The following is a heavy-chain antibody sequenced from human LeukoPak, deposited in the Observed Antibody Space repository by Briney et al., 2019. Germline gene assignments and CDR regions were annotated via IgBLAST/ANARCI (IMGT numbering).Heavy chain of an antibody. CDR1: GGSFSGYY. CDR3: ATKAVAGQFVY. V-gene: IGHV4-34*01. Sequence: SETLSLTCAVYGGSFSGYYWSWIRQPPGKGLEWIGEINHSGSTNYNPSLKSRVTISVDTSKNQFSLKLSSVTAADTAVYYCATKAVAGQFVYWGQGTLVTVSS. CDR2: INHSGST. J-gene: IGHJ4*02. D-gene: IGHD6-19*01.